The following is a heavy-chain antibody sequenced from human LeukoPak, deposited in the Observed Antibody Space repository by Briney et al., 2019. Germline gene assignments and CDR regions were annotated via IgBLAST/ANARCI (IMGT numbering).Heavy chain of an antibody. CDR2: ITYKGTA. J-gene: IGHJ4*02. Sequence: GSLRLSCAASGFTFSSYEMNWVRQAPGKGLEWIGEITYKGTANYNPSLKSRVTITINAPQRQFSLTLTSVTAADTATYYCAVYGGDWQFDSWGQGTPVTVSS. CDR1: GFTFSSYE. V-gene: IGHV4-34*08. CDR3: AVYGGDWQFDS. D-gene: IGHD2-21*02.